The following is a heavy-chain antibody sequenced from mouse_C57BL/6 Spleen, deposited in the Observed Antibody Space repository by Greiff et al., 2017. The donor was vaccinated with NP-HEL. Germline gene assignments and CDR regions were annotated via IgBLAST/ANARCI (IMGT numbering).Heavy chain of an antibody. CDR3: ARWILRYAMDY. D-gene: IGHD1-1*01. Sequence: VQLKESGPELVKPGASVKIPCKASGYTFTDYNMDWVKQSHGKSLEWIGDINPNNGGTIYNQKFKSKATLTVDKSSSTAYMQLSSLTSEDSAVYYCARWILRYAMDYWGQGTSVTVSS. J-gene: IGHJ4*01. V-gene: IGHV1-18*01. CDR2: INPNNGGT. CDR1: GYTFTDYN.